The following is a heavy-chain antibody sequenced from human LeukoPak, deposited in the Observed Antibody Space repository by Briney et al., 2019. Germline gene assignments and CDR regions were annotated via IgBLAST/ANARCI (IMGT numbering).Heavy chain of an antibody. V-gene: IGHV3-23*01. D-gene: IGHD3-10*01. CDR3: AKDGDYYGSGSSDY. CDR2: ISGSGSST. Sequence: PGGSLRLSCAASGFTFSSYAMSWVRQAPGKGLEWVSTISGSGSSTYYADSVKGRFTISRDSSKNTLYLQMNSLRAEDTAVYYCAKDGDYYGSGSSDYWGQGTLVTVSS. J-gene: IGHJ4*02. CDR1: GFTFSSYA.